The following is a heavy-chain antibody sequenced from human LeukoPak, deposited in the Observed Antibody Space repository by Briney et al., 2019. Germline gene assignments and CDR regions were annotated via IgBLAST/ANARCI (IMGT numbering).Heavy chain of an antibody. CDR1: GFPFSSYG. Sequence: PGGSLSLSCAASGFPFSSYGMHWVRQAPGKGLEWVAFIRYDGSNKYYADSVKGRFTISRDNSKNTLYLQMNSLRAEDTAVYYCAKDRLVWGSYRFVSFDYWGQGTLVTVSS. J-gene: IGHJ4*02. CDR3: AKDRLVWGSYRFVSFDY. CDR2: IRYDGSNK. V-gene: IGHV3-30*02. D-gene: IGHD3-16*02.